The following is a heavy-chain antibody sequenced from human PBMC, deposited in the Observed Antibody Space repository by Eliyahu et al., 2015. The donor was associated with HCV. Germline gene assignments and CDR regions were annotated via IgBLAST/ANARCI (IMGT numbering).Heavy chain of an antibody. CDR3: ARNPRDYGSYYYYGMDV. J-gene: IGHJ6*02. D-gene: IGHD4-17*01. CDR1: GYTFTSYY. V-gene: IGHV1-46*01. CDR2: INPSGGST. Sequence: QVQLVQSGAEVKKPGASVKVSCKASGYTFTSYYMHWVRQAPGQGLEWMGIINPSGGSTSYAQKFQGRVTMTRDTSTSTVYMELSSLRSEDTAVYYCARNPRDYGSYYYYGMDVWGQGTTVTVSS.